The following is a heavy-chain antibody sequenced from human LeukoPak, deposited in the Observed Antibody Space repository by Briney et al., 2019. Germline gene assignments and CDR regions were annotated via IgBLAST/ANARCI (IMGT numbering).Heavy chain of an antibody. V-gene: IGHV3-23*01. CDR3: AKGVVGAKVFYFDY. Sequence: GGSLRLSCAASGFTFSSYAMSWVRQAPGKGLEWVSAISGSGGSTYYADSVRGRFTISRDNSKNTLYLQMNSLRAEDTAVYYCAKGVVGAKVFYFDYWGQGTLVTVSS. CDR1: GFTFSSYA. J-gene: IGHJ4*02. CDR2: ISGSGGST. D-gene: IGHD1-26*01.